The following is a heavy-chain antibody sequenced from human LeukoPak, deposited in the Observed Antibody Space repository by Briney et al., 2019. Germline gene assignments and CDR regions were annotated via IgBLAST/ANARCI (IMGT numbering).Heavy chain of an antibody. D-gene: IGHD6-19*01. J-gene: IGHJ4*02. CDR3: ANRYSSGEHYYFDY. CDR1: GFTFSSYA. Sequence: GGSLRLSCAASGFTFSSYAMHWVRQAPGKGLEWVAVISYDGSNKYYADSVKGRFTISRDNSKNTLYLQMNSLRAEDTAVYYCANRYSSGEHYYFDYWGQGTLVTVSS. CDR2: ISYDGSNK. V-gene: IGHV3-30*04.